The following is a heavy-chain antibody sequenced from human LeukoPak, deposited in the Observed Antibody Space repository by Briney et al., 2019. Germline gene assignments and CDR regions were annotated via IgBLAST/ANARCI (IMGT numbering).Heavy chain of an antibody. D-gene: IGHD5-18*01. CDR3: ARSYTADTAINH. J-gene: IGHJ5*02. Sequence: PGRSLRLSCAASGFTFSNYGIHWVRQAPGKGLEWVAVISYDGSNKYYADSVKGRFTISRDNSKNTLYLQMNSLRAEDTAVYYCARSYTADTAINHWGQGTLVTVSS. CDR1: GFTFSNYG. CDR2: ISYDGSNK. V-gene: IGHV3-30*03.